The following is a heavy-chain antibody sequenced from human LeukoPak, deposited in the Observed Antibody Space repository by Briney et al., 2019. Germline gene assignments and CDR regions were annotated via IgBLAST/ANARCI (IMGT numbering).Heavy chain of an antibody. J-gene: IGHJ4*02. CDR1: GFTFSSYG. CDR2: IRHDGSNK. V-gene: IGHV3-30*02. Sequence: GGSLRLSCVASGFTFSSYGIHWVRQAPGKGLDWVAFIRHDGSNKYYADSVKGRFTISRDNSKNTLYLQMNSLRAEDTAMYYCAKAVLTGYYAGFDCWGQGTLVTVSS. CDR3: AKAVLTGYYAGFDC. D-gene: IGHD3-9*01.